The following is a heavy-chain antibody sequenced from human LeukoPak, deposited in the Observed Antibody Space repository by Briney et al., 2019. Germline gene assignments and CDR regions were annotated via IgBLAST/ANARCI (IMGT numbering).Heavy chain of an antibody. D-gene: IGHD3-10*01. J-gene: IGHJ4*02. V-gene: IGHV3-48*03. Sequence: GGSLRLSCAASGFTFSSYEMNWVRQAPGKGLEWVSYISSSGSTIYYADSVKGRFTISRDNAKNSLYLQMNSLRAEDTAVYYCARELWFDPDYWGQGTLVTVSS. CDR3: ARELWFDPDY. CDR2: ISSSGSTI. CDR1: GFTFSSYE.